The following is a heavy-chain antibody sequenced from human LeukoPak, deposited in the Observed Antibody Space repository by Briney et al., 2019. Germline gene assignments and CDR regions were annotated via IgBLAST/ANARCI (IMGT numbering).Heavy chain of an antibody. Sequence: GGSLRLSCAASGFTFSSYAMSWVRQAPGKGLEWVSAISGSGGSTYYADSVKGRFTISRDNSKNTLYLQMNSLRAEDTAVYYCAKPIRLFPNEPYDYWGQGTLVTVSS. CDR1: GFTFSSYA. CDR3: AKPIRLFPNEPYDY. J-gene: IGHJ4*02. D-gene: IGHD5-12*01. V-gene: IGHV3-23*01. CDR2: ISGSGGST.